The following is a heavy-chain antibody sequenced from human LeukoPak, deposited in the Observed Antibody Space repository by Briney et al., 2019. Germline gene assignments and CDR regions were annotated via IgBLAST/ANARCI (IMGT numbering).Heavy chain of an antibody. J-gene: IGHJ4*02. CDR3: ARGWLTSGGTISYYFDY. CDR2: INAGNGNT. V-gene: IGHV1-3*01. D-gene: IGHD4/OR15-4a*01. Sequence: ASVKVSCKASGYTFTSYAMHWVRQAPGQRLEWMGWINAGNGNTKYSQKFQGRVTITRDACASTAYMELSSLRSEDTAVYYCARGWLTSGGTISYYFDYWGQGTLVTVSS. CDR1: GYTFTSYA.